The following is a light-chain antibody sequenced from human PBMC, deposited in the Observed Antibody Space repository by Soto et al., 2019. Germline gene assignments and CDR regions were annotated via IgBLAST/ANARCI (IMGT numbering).Light chain of an antibody. CDR2: GAS. CDR3: QQYSIWRT. J-gene: IGKJ1*01. Sequence: EIVLTQSPGTLSLSPGERATLSCRASQSVSSSNLAWYQQKPGQPPRLLIYGASSRATGVPDRFSGSGSGTEFTLTISSLQSEDFAVYYCQQYSIWRTFGQGTKVDIK. V-gene: IGKV3-20*01. CDR1: QSVSSSN.